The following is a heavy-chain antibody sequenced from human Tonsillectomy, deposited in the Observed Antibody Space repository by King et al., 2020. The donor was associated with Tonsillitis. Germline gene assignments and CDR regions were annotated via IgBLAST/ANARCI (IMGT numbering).Heavy chain of an antibody. J-gene: IGHJ4*02. Sequence: VQLVESGGGLVQPGGSLRLSCAASGFTFNSYWMNWFRQAPGKGLEWVANIKEDGSETYYVGSVRGRFTISRDNANNSLSLQMNSLRAEDTAVYYCVRGTTIPGTDYWGQXXLVIVSS. CDR2: IKEDGSET. D-gene: IGHD2/OR15-2a*01. V-gene: IGHV3-7*01. CDR1: GFTFNSYW. CDR3: VRGTTIPGTDY.